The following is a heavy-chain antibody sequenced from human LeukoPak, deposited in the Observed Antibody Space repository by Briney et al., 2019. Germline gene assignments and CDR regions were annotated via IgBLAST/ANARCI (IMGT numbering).Heavy chain of an antibody. J-gene: IGHJ3*02. Sequence: GRSLRLSCAASGLTFSSYAMHWVRQAPGKGLEWVAVISYDGSNKYYADSVKGRFTISRDNSKNTLYLQMSSLRAEDTAVYYCASPNRGTRARPWAFDIWGQGTMVTVSS. V-gene: IGHV3-30-3*01. D-gene: IGHD1-7*01. CDR2: ISYDGSNK. CDR1: GLTFSSYA. CDR3: ASPNRGTRARPWAFDI.